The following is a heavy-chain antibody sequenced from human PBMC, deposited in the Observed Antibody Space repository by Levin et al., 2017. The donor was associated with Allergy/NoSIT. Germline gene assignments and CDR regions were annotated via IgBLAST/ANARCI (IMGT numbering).Heavy chain of an antibody. D-gene: IGHD3-16*01. CDR2: ISYDGSNK. V-gene: IGHV3-30*18. CDR1: GFTFRSYG. J-gene: IGHJ6*02. CDR3: AKDRENLWVAAGMDV. Sequence: GGSLRLSCAASGFTFRSYGMHWVRQAPGKGLEWVAVISYDGSNKYYADSVKGRFPISRDNSKNTLYLQMNSLRAEDTAVYYCAKDRENLWVAAGMDVWGQGTTVTVSS.